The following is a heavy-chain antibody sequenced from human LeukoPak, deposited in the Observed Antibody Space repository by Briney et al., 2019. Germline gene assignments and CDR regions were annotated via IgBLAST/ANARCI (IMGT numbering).Heavy chain of an antibody. CDR1: GFTFSNFW. V-gene: IGHV3-74*03. J-gene: IGHJ5*02. CDR3: ARGGTASFDP. Sequence: GGSLRLSCAASGFTFSNFWMHWVRQIPGEGLVWVSRINNDGSDITYADSVKGRFTTSRDNAKNTLYLQMSSLRAEDTAVYYCARGGTASFDPWGQGTLVTVSS. CDR2: INNDGSDI. D-gene: IGHD1-1*01.